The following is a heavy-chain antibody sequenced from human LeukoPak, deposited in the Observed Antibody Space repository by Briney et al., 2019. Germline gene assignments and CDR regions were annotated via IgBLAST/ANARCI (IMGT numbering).Heavy chain of an antibody. Sequence: GGSLRLSCAASGFTFRTYGMSWVRQAPGKGLEWVSVIYSGGSTYYADSVKGRFTISRDNSKNTLYLQMNSLRAEDTAVYYCARGLRSYDSSGFDYWGQGTLVTVSS. CDR2: IYSGGST. CDR1: GFTFRTYG. J-gene: IGHJ4*02. CDR3: ARGLRSYDSSGFDY. V-gene: IGHV3-53*01. D-gene: IGHD3-22*01.